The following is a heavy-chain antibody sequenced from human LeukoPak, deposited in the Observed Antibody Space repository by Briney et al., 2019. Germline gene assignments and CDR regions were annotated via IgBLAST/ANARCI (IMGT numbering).Heavy chain of an antibody. CDR2: MSVYDGQT. D-gene: IGHD6-13*01. CDR1: VYSFTSYG. CDR3: TRVGRYSSTWHPEGDDAFDI. Sequence: GASVKVSCTTSVYSFTSYGISWVRQAAGQGLEWMGWMSVYDGQTNYEQKFQGRVTMTADSSTTAAYMELRSLTADDTALYYCTRVGRYSSTWHPEGDDAFDIWGQGTKVTVSS. J-gene: IGHJ3*02. V-gene: IGHV1-18*01.